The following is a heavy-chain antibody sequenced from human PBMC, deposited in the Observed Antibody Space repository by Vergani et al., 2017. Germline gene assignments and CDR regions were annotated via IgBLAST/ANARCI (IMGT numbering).Heavy chain of an antibody. CDR2: INWSGGST. V-gene: IGHV3-20*04. CDR3: ARETSQHFDH. CDR1: GFTFSSYA. J-gene: IGHJ4*02. Sequence: EVQLLESGGGLVQPGGSLRLSCAASGFTFSSYAMSWVRQAPGKGLEWVSGINWSGGSTAYADSVRGRFTMSRDNAKNSLDLQMNSLRVEDTAFYYCARETSQHFDHWGQGVRVSVSS.